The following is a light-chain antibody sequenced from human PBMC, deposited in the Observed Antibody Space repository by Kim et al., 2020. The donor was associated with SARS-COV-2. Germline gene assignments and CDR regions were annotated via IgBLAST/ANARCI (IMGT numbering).Light chain of an antibody. CDR2: AAS. CDR1: ESISRY. J-gene: IGKJ4*01. Sequence: ASVGARVSITCRASESISRYLNWYQQKPGKAPKLLIYAASSLQSGVPSSFSGSGSGTDFTLTISSLQPEDFATYYCQQSYSTPPTFGGGTKVDIK. V-gene: IGKV1-39*01. CDR3: QQSYSTPPT.